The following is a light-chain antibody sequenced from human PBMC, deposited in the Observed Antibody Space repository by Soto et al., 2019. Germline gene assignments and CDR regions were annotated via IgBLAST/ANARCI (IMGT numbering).Light chain of an antibody. V-gene: IGKV3-20*01. CDR1: QSVSSSY. CDR3: QQYGSSPLT. Sequence: EIVLTQSPGTLSLSPGERATLSCRASQSVSSSYLAWYQQKPGQAPRLLIYDVSSRATGIPDRFSGSGSGTDFTLTNSRLEPEDFAVYYCQQYGSSPLTFGGGTKVEIK. J-gene: IGKJ4*01. CDR2: DVS.